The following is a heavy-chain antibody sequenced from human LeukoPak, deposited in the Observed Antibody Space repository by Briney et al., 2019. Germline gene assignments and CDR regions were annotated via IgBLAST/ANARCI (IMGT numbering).Heavy chain of an antibody. V-gene: IGHV5-51*01. CDR3: ARVYDYVWGSYRPRYYFDY. Sequence: ESLKISCKGSGYSFTSYWIGWVRQMPGKGLEWMGIIYPGDSDTRYSPSFQGQVTISADKSISTAYLQWSSLKASDTAMYYCARVYDYVWGSYRPRYYFDYWGQGTLVTVSS. D-gene: IGHD3-16*02. CDR1: GYSFTSYW. J-gene: IGHJ4*02. CDR2: IYPGDSDT.